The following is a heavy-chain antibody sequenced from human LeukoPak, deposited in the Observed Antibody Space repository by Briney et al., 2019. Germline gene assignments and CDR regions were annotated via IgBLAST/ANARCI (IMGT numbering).Heavy chain of an antibody. V-gene: IGHV3-23*01. CDR3: AKYSSSSSFDY. CDR1: GFTFSSYA. D-gene: IGHD6-6*01. Sequence: GGSLRLSCAASGFTFSSYAMSWVRQAPGKGLEWVSGISGSGYSTYYADSVKGRFTISRDNSKNTLYLQMNSLRAEDTAVYYCAKYSSSSSFDYWGQGTLVTVSS. CDR2: ISGSGYST. J-gene: IGHJ4*02.